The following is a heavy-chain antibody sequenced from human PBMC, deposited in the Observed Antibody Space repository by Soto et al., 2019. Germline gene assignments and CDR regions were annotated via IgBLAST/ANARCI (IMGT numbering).Heavy chain of an antibody. V-gene: IGHV3-23*01. CDR2: ISGSDGKT. CDR1: GFSFGSYA. CDR3: AKDHAFDI. J-gene: IGHJ3*02. Sequence: GGSLRLSCAASGFSFGSYALSWVRQAPGKGLEWVSTISGSDGKTFYADSVKGRFTISRDNSKNTLYLQMNSLRAEDTAVYYCAKDHAFDIWGQGTMVTVSS.